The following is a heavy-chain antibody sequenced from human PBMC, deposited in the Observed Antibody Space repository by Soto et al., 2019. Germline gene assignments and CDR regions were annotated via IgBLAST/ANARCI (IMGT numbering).Heavy chain of an antibody. CDR2: VDPNSGGT. V-gene: IGHV1-2*02. J-gene: IGHJ4*02. D-gene: IGHD2-15*01. CDR3: ARDNYCPLDY. CDR1: GYTFTAYY. Sequence: HVQLVQSGAEVKKPGASVTVSCRPSGYTFTAYYIHWVRQAPGQGLEWMGWVDPNSGGTRDAQNFQGRVTITRDTSTSTVYMELNWLRSDDTALYYCARDNYCPLDYWGQGTLVTVSS.